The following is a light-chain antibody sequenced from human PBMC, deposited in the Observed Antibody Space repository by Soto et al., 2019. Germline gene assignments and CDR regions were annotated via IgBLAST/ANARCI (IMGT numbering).Light chain of an antibody. CDR3: QQRSDWPPFT. V-gene: IGKV3-11*01. Sequence: EIVLTQSPATLSLSPGEGATLSCRASQSVSRYLAWYQQKPGQAPRLLIYDASSRATGIPARFSGSGSGTDFTLTISSLEPEDFAVYYCQQRSDWPPFTFGPGTKVDIK. CDR2: DAS. CDR1: QSVSRY. J-gene: IGKJ3*01.